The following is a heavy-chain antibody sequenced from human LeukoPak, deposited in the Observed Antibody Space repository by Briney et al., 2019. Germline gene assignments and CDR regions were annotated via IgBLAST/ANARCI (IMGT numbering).Heavy chain of an antibody. J-gene: IGHJ6*03. CDR1: GYTFTSYY. CDR2: INPSGGST. V-gene: IGHV1-46*01. Sequence: GASVKVSCKASGYTFTSYYMHWVRQAPGQGLEWMGIINPSGGSTSYAQKFQGRVTMTRDMSTSTDYMELSSLRAEDTAVYYCARGTVTVYYYYYMDVWGKGTTVTISS. D-gene: IGHD4-17*01. CDR3: ARGTVTVYYYYYMDV.